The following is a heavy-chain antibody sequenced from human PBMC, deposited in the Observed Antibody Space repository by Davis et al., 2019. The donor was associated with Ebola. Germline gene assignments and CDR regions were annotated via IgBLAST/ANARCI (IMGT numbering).Heavy chain of an antibody. Sequence: MPSETLSLTCAVSGGSLSGYFWNWIRQTPGKGPEWIGEVNYLGSAKYNPSLKSRVTISVDTSKNQFSLKLSSVTAADTAVYYCARHKVVYYDSSGYYYADYGMDVWGQGTTVTVSS. J-gene: IGHJ6*02. CDR2: VNYLGSA. D-gene: IGHD3-22*01. V-gene: IGHV4-34*01. CDR3: ARHKVVYYDSSGYYYADYGMDV. CDR1: GGSLSGYF.